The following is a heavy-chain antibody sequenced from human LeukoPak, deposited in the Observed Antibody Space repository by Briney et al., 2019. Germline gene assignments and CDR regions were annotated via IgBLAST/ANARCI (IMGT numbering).Heavy chain of an antibody. CDR1: GFTFSSYA. J-gene: IGHJ4*02. D-gene: IGHD2-15*01. CDR3: AIDLSSGGAYYFDY. CDR2: ISYDGSNK. V-gene: IGHV3-30*04. Sequence: GTSLRLPCAASGFTFSSYAMHWVRQAPGKGLEWVALISYDGSNKYFADSVKGRFTISRDNSKNTLYLQMNSLRAEDTAIYYCAIDLSSGGAYYFDYWGQGTLVTVSS.